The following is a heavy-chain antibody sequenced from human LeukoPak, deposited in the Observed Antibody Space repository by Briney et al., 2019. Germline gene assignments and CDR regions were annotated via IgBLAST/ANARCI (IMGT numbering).Heavy chain of an antibody. Sequence: GGSLRLSCAASGFTFSSFAMSWVRQAPGKGLEWVSVISDSGGSTHYADSVKGRFTVSRDNSKNTLYLQMNSLRAEDTAVYYCARGHYGMDVWGQGTTVTVSS. CDR1: GFTFSSFA. V-gene: IGHV3-23*01. J-gene: IGHJ6*02. CDR2: ISDSGGST. CDR3: ARGHYGMDV.